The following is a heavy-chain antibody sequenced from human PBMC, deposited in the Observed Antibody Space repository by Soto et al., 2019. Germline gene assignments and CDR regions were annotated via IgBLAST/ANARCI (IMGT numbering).Heavy chain of an antibody. CDR1: GCTFGSQG. V-gene: IGHV1-69*13. J-gene: IGHJ4*02. D-gene: IGHD2-15*01. CDR3: ARGDMANFEY. Sequence: ASVKVSCKACGCTFGSQGIAWVRQAPGQGLEWMGGFIAMLGTPTYAKKVQGRATISADESLTSSYLELRSLRSEDTGVYFCARGDMANFEYWGQGTVVIVSS. CDR2: FIAMLGTP.